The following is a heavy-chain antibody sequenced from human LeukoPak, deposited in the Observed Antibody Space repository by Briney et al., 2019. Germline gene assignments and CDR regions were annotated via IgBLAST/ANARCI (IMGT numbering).Heavy chain of an antibody. J-gene: IGHJ4*02. CDR3: ASTVAHGHRRRGGVIAESNY. CDR1: GGSISSYY. Sequence: PSETLSLTCTVSGGSISSYYWSWIRQPPGKGLEWIGYIYYSGSTNYNPSLKSRVTISVDTSKNQFSLKLSSVTAADTAVYYCASTVAHGHRRRGGVIAESNYWGQGTLVTVSS. D-gene: IGHD3-10*01. CDR2: IYYSGST. V-gene: IGHV4-59*12.